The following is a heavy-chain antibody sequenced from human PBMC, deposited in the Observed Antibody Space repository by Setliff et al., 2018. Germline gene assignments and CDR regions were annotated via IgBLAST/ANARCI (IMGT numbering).Heavy chain of an antibody. V-gene: IGHV4-61*09. CDR1: GGSISSGSYY. J-gene: IGHJ5*02. D-gene: IGHD3-22*01. CDR2: FYTSGIT. Sequence: SETLSLTCTVSGGSISSGSYYWTWIRQPAGKGLEWIGHFYTSGITSYNPSLKSRVTISVDTSKNQFSLKLSSVTAADTAVYCCVTAASARSRWYDMGWFDPWGQGTLVTVSS. CDR3: VTAASARSRWYDMGWFDP.